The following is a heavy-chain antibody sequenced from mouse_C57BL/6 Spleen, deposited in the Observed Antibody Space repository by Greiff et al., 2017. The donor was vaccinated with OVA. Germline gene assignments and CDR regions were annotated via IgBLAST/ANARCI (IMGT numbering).Heavy chain of an antibody. CDR3: ARDGSSYGYAMDY. D-gene: IGHD1-1*01. CDR1: GYTFTSYW. V-gene: IGHV1-55*01. J-gene: IGHJ4*01. Sequence: VQLQQSGAELVKPGASVKMSCKASGYTFTSYWITWVKQRPGQGLEWIGDIYPGSGSTNYNEKFKSKATLTVDTSSSTAYMQLSSLTSEDSAVYYCARDGSSYGYAMDYWGQGTSVTVSS. CDR2: IYPGSGST.